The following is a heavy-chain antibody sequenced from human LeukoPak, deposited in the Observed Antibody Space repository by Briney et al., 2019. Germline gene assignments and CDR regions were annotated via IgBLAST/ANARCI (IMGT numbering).Heavy chain of an antibody. CDR2: IYSKTDGGTT. D-gene: IGHD3-3*01. J-gene: IGHJ3*02. Sequence: GGSLRLSCAASGFTFSNAWMNWVRQAPGKGLEWVGRIYSKTDGGTTDYAAPVKGRFTISRDDSKNTLYLQMNSLKTEDTAVYYCTTGFFGVVNDAFDIWGQGTTVTVSS. V-gene: IGHV3-15*01. CDR3: TTGFFGVVNDAFDI. CDR1: GFTFSNAW.